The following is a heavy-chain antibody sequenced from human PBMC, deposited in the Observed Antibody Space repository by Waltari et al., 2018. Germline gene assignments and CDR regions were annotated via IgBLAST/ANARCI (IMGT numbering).Heavy chain of an antibody. V-gene: IGHV3-7*01. CDR3: ARVDSSSSFDY. Sequence: VQLVESGGGLVQPGGYLRLSCAASGFTFSSYWMSWARQAPGKGLEWGANINQDGSEKYYVDSVRGRITISRDNAKNSLYLQMNSPGAEDTAVYYCARVDSSSSFDYWGQGTLVTVSS. CDR1: GFTFSSYW. CDR2: INQDGSEK. D-gene: IGHD6-6*01. J-gene: IGHJ4*02.